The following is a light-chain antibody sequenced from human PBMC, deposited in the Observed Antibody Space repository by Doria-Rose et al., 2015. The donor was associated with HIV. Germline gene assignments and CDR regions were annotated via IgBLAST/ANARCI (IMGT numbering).Light chain of an antibody. CDR2: DAS. CDR3: QQRSS. V-gene: IGKV3-11*01. CDR1: QSVSSY. J-gene: IGKJ5*01. Sequence: TLSLSPGERATLSCRASQSVSSYLAWYQQKPGQAPKLLIYDASNRATGIPARFSGSGSGTDFTLTISSLEPEDFAVYYCQQRSSFGQGTRLEIK.